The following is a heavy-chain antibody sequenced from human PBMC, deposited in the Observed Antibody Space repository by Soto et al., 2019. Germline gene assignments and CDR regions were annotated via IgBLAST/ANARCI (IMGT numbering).Heavy chain of an antibody. CDR3: ARVTSMVRGVIDNWFDP. Sequence: QVPLVQSGAEVKKPGSSVTVSCKASGGTFSSYAIHWVRQAPGQGLEWMGGIIPMYGPAKYAQRFQGRLRITADESTTTVYMELTSLTSQDTAVYYCARVTSMVRGVIDNWFDPWGHGTLVTVSS. D-gene: IGHD3-10*01. CDR1: GGTFSSYA. J-gene: IGHJ5*02. CDR2: IIPMYGPA. V-gene: IGHV1-69*01.